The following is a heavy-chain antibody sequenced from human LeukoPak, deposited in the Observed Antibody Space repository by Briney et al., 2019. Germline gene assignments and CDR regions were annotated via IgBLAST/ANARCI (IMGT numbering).Heavy chain of an antibody. CDR3: ARGYGSGSYYVF. CDR1: GGSFSGYY. D-gene: IGHD3-10*01. J-gene: IGHJ4*02. Sequence: PSETLSLTCTVYGGSFSGYYWSWIRQPPGKGLEWIGEINHSGSTNYNPSLKSRVTMSVDTSKTQFSLKVRSVTAADTAVYYCARGYGSGSYYVFWGQGTLVTVSS. V-gene: IGHV4-34*01. CDR2: INHSGST.